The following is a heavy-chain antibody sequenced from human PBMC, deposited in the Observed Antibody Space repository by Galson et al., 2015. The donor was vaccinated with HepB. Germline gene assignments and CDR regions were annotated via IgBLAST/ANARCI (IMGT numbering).Heavy chain of an antibody. Sequence: QSGAEVKKPGESLRISCKGSGYSFTSYWISWVRQMPGKGLEWMGRIDPSDSYTNYSPSFQGHVTISADKSISTAYLQWSSLKASDTAMYYCARHGPVRDGYNSYAGVDGYWGQGTLVTVSS. J-gene: IGHJ4*02. CDR3: ARHGPVRDGYNSYAGVDGY. CDR1: GYSFTSYW. D-gene: IGHD5-24*01. CDR2: IDPSDSYT. V-gene: IGHV5-10-1*01.